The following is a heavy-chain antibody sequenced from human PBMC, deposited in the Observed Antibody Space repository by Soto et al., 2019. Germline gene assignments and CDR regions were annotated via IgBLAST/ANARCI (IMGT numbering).Heavy chain of an antibody. V-gene: IGHV3-7*01. Sequence: GGSLRLSCAASGFTFSTYWMDWVRQTPGKGLEWVANINPDGSEKNYVDSVKGRFTISXXXXXXSXYXQXXSLTADDSALYYCSRSLNAWGQGTLVTVSS. J-gene: IGHJ5*02. CDR2: INPDGSEK. D-gene: IGHD2-8*01. CDR3: SRSLNA. CDR1: GFTFSTYW.